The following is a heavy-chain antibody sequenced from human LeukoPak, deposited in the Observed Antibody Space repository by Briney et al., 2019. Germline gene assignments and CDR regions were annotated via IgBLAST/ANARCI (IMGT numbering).Heavy chain of an antibody. D-gene: IGHD3-22*01. CDR3: ARDTYYYDSSGYWYYYGMDV. V-gene: IGHV3-21*01. Sequence: GGSLRLSCAASGFTFSSYSMNWVRQAPGKGLEWVSSISSSRSYIYYADSVKGRFTISRDNAKNSLYLQMNSLRAEDTAVYYCARDTYYYDSSGYWYYYGMDVWGQGTTVTVSS. CDR1: GFTFSSYS. J-gene: IGHJ6*02. CDR2: ISSSRSYI.